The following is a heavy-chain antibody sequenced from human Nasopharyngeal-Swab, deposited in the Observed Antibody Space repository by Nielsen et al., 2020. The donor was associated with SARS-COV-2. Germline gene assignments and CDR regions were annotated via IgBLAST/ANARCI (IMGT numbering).Heavy chain of an antibody. CDR3: AKDSGAGFCDGGSCFPTNH. CDR2: MSGRGEKT. V-gene: IGHV3-23*01. CDR1: GFTFTSYA. D-gene: IGHD2-15*01. J-gene: IGHJ5*02. Sequence: GALKLSCAASGFTFTSYAMNWVRHAPGKGLEWVSGMSGRGEKTYYAESVKGRFTISRDISKNTLYLQMNSLRAEDTAVYYCAKDSGAGFCDGGSCFPTNHWGQGTLVTVSS.